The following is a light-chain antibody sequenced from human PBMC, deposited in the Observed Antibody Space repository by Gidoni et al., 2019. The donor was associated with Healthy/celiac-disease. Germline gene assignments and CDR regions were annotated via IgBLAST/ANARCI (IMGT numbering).Light chain of an antibody. J-gene: IGLJ2*01. V-gene: IGLV3-21*03. CDR2: DDS. CDR3: QVWDSSSDHPKV. CDR1: NIGSKS. Sequence: SYVLTQPPSVSVAPGKTGKITCGGNNIGSKSVHWYQQKPGQAPVLVVYDDSDRPSGIPERFSGSNSGNTATLTISRVEAGDEADYYCQVWDSSSDHPKVFGGGTKLTVL.